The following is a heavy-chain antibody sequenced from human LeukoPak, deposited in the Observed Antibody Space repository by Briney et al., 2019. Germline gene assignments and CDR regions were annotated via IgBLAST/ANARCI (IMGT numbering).Heavy chain of an antibody. CDR2: IYYSGSS. D-gene: IGHD1-1*01. CDR3: ARVPISLYYFDY. Sequence: SETLSLTCTVSGGSVSSGSYYWTWIRQPPGKGLEWIGYIYYSGSSNYNPSLKSRVTISVDTSKNQFSLKLSSVAASDTAVYYCARVPISLYYFDYWDQGILVTVSS. V-gene: IGHV4-61*01. J-gene: IGHJ4*02. CDR1: GGSVSSGSYY.